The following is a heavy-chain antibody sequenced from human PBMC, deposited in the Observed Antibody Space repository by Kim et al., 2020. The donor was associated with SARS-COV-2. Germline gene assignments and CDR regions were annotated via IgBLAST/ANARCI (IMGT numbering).Heavy chain of an antibody. D-gene: IGHD3-22*01. V-gene: IGHV4-4*02. Sequence: SLKSRVTISVDKSKNQFSLKLSYVTAADTAVYYCTRRDSSGYYLSWFDPWGQGTLVTVSS. CDR3: TRRDSSGYYLSWFDP. J-gene: IGHJ5*02.